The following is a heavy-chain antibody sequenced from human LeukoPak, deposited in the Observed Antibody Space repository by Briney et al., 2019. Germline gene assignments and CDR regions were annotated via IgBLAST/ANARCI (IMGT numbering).Heavy chain of an antibody. CDR1: GGSISSYY. J-gene: IGHJ4*02. CDR3: ARETYYYDSSGYYPDY. V-gene: IGHV4-4*07. D-gene: IGHD3-22*01. CDR2: IYTSGST. Sequence: NPSETLSLTCTVSGGSISSYYWSWIRQPAGKGLEWIGRIYTSGSTNYNPSLKSRVTMSVDTSKNQFSLKLSSVTAADTAVYYCARETYYYDSSGYYPDYWGQGTLVTVSS.